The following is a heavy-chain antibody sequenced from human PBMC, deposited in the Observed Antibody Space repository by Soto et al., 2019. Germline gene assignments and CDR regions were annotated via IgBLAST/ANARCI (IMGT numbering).Heavy chain of an antibody. J-gene: IGHJ3*02. Sequence: WGSLRLSCAASGFTFSSYGMHWVRQAPGKGLEWVAVISYDGSNKYYADSVKGRFTISRDNSKNTLYLQMNSLRAEDTAVYYCAKLSAAGTSPDDAFDIWGQGTMVTVSS. CDR3: AKLSAAGTSPDDAFDI. V-gene: IGHV3-30*18. D-gene: IGHD6-13*01. CDR1: GFTFSSYG. CDR2: ISYDGSNK.